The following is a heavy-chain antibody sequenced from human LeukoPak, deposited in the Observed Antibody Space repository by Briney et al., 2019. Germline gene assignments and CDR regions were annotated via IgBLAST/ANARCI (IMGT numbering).Heavy chain of an antibody. J-gene: IGHJ2*01. CDR1: GYTFTAHD. CDR3: ARGRQMSINWYFDL. D-gene: IGHD3-10*01. V-gene: IGHV1-8*03. CDR2: MNPKSGST. Sequence: ASVTVSCKTSGYTFTAHDIFWVRQAAGQGLEWMGWMNPKSGSTAYAQKVQGRVTFTRNTSITTAYLDLTNLRYEDTAMYYCARGRQMSINWYFDLWGRGTQVPVAS.